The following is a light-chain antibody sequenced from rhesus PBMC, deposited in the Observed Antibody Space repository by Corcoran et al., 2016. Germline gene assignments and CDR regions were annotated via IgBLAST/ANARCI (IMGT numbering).Light chain of an antibody. Sequence: DIQMTQSPSSLSASVGDRVTITCRASQGISNWLAWYQQKPWKAPKLLTYRASNLETGVPSRFSGSGSGTDFTRTISSLQPEAIATYYCQQHDNSPPTFGGGTKVEIK. CDR2: RAS. CDR3: QQHDNSPPT. CDR1: QGISNW. J-gene: IGKJ4*01. V-gene: IGKV1-69*01.